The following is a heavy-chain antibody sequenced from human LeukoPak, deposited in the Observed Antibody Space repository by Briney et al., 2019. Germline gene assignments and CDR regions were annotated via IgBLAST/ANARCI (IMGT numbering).Heavy chain of an antibody. Sequence: SETLSLTCAVYGGSFSVYYWSWIRQPPGKGLEWIGEINHSGSTNYNPSLKSRVAISVDTSKNQFSLKLSSVTAADTAVYYCARGPHNFYGMDVWGQGTTVTVSS. CDR1: GGSFSVYY. CDR2: INHSGST. V-gene: IGHV4-34*01. J-gene: IGHJ6*02. CDR3: ARGPHNFYGMDV.